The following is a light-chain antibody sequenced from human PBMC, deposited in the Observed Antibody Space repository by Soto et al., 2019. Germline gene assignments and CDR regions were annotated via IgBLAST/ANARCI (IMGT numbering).Light chain of an antibody. CDR2: EDN. CDR3: QSYDSSPPVV. Sequence: FMLTQPHSVSESPGKTVTISCTRSSGSIASNYVQWYQQRPGSAPTTVIYEDNQRPSGVPDRFSGSIDSSSNSASLTISGLKTEDEADYYCQSYDSSPPVVFGGGTQLTVL. J-gene: IGLJ2*01. V-gene: IGLV6-57*03. CDR1: SGSIASNY.